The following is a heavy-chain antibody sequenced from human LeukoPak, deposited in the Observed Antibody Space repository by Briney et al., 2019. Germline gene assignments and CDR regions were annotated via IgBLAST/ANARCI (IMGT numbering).Heavy chain of an antibody. J-gene: IGHJ5*02. CDR3: ARRVPYYGSGSYRAWFDP. CDR2: INYSGAT. D-gene: IGHD3-10*01. CDR1: GGSINSYY. V-gene: IGHV4-59*12. Sequence: SETLSLTCTVSGGSINSYYWSWIRQPPGKGLEWIGYINYSGATNYNPSLKSRVTISVDTSKNQFSLKLSSVTAADTAVYYCARRVPYYGSGSYRAWFDPWGQGTLVTVSS.